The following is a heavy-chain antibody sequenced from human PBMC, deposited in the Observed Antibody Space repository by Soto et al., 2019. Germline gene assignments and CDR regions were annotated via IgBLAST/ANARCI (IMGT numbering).Heavy chain of an antibody. J-gene: IGHJ4*02. Sequence: PSETLSLTRAVYGGSFSGYYWSWISQPPGKGLDWIGELNHSGSTNYNPSVKSRVTISVDTSKIQFSLQVSSVTAADTAAYYCARGLTVYVVVQRDAPDKYYFDSWSQGTLVTVSS. D-gene: IGHD2-15*01. V-gene: IGHV4-34*01. CDR2: LNHSGST. CDR1: GGSFSGYY. CDR3: ARGLTVYVVVQRDAPDKYYFDS.